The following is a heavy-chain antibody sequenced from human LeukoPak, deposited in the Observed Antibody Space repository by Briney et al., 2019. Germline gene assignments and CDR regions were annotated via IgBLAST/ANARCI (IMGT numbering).Heavy chain of an antibody. CDR1: GFTFDDYA. CDR3: ARDQQLVYFQH. Sequence: GRSLRLSCAASGFTFDDYAMHWVRQAPGKGLEWVAVISYDGSNKYYADSVKGRFTISRDNSKNTLYLQMNSLRAEDTAVYYCARDQQLVYFQHWGQGTLVTVSS. D-gene: IGHD6-13*01. J-gene: IGHJ1*01. CDR2: ISYDGSNK. V-gene: IGHV3-30-3*01.